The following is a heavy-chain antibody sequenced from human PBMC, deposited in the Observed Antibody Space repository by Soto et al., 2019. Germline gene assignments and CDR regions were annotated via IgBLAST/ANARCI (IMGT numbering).Heavy chain of an antibody. V-gene: IGHV4-34*01. J-gene: IGHJ4*02. CDR2: INHSGST. CDR1: GGSFSGYY. D-gene: IGHD4-17*01. CDR3: ARVQTTVITGAAYYFDY. Sequence: PSETLSLTCAVYGGSFSGYYWSWIRQPPGKGLEWIGEINHSGSTNYNPTLKSRGTISLDTSKNQFSLKLDSMTAADTAVYYCARVQTTVITGAAYYFDYWGQGNLVTVS.